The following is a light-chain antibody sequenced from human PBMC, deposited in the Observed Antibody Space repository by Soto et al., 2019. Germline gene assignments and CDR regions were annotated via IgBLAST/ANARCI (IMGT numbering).Light chain of an antibody. CDR3: QKYNNWPAWT. CDR1: QSVSSN. V-gene: IGKV3-15*01. J-gene: IGKJ1*01. Sequence: EIVMTQSPATLSVSPGERATLSCRASQSVSSNLAWYQQKPGQAPRLLIYGASTRATGIPARFSGSGSGTEFTLNISSLQSEDFAVYYCQKYNNWPAWTFGQGTKVDIK. CDR2: GAS.